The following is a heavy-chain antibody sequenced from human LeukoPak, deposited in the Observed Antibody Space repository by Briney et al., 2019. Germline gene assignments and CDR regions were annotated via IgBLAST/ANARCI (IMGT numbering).Heavy chain of an antibody. J-gene: IGHJ4*02. CDR1: GFTFSNYA. CDR3: ASRPAPSLGPLDY. D-gene: IGHD2-2*01. V-gene: IGHV3-23*01. Sequence: PGGSLRLSCAASGFTFSNYAMAWVRQIPGKGLGGVSVFSGSGGSTYYADSVKGRFTFSRDNSKNTLYLQMNNLRVDDTAIYYCASRPAPSLGPLDYWGQGTLVTVSS. CDR2: FSGSGGST.